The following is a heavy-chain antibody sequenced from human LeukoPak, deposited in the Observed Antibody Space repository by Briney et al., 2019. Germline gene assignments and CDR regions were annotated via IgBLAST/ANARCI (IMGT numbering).Heavy chain of an antibody. CDR1: GFTFSSYG. Sequence: GGSLRLSCAASGFTFSSYGMHWVRQAPGKGLEWVAVISYDGSNKYYGDSVKGRFTISRDNSKNTLYLQMNSLRAEDTAVYYCAVVAAPLDAFDIWGQGTMVTVSS. CDR2: ISYDGSNK. J-gene: IGHJ3*02. D-gene: IGHD2-15*01. V-gene: IGHV3-30*03. CDR3: AVVAAPLDAFDI.